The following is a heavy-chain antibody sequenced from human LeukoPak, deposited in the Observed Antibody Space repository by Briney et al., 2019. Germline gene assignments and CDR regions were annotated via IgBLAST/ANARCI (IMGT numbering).Heavy chain of an antibody. CDR3: ARLPGRTYYDFWSGYYYDAFDI. V-gene: IGHV6-1*01. CDR2: TYYRSKWYN. D-gene: IGHD3-3*01. J-gene: IGHJ3*02. Sequence: SQALSLTCAISGDSVSSNSAAWNWLRQSPSRGLEWLGRTYYRSKWYNDYAVSVKSRITINPDTSKNQFSLQLNSVTPEDTAVYYCARLPGRTYYDFWSGYYYDAFDIWGQGTMVTVST. CDR1: GDSVSSNSAA.